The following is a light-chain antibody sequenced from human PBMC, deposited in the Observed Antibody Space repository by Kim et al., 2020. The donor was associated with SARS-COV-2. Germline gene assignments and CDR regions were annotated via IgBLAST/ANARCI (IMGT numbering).Light chain of an antibody. J-gene: IGKJ4*01. CDR2: AAS. CDR3: LQDYNYPLT. CDR1: QGIRND. Sequence: SASVGDRVTSTCRASQGIRNDLGWYQQKPGKAPKLLIYAASSLQSGVPSRFSGSGSGTDFTLTISSLQPEDFATYYCLQDYNYPLTFGGGTKVEIK. V-gene: IGKV1-6*01.